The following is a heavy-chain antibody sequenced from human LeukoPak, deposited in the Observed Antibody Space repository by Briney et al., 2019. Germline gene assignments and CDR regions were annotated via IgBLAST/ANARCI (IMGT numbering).Heavy chain of an antibody. CDR1: GGSISSSSYY. J-gene: IGHJ6*03. V-gene: IGHV4-39*07. D-gene: IGHD1-26*01. CDR2: IYYSGST. CDR3: ARDGSRYSGSYFSYYYYMDV. Sequence: SETLSLTCTVSGGSISSSSYYWGWIRQPPGKGLEWIGSIYYSGSTYYNPSLKSRVTISVDTSKNQFSLKLSSVTAADTAVYYCARDGSRYSGSYFSYYYYMDVWGKGTTVTVSS.